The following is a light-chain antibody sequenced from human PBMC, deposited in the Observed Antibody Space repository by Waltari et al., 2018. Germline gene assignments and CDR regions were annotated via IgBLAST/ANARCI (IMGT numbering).Light chain of an antibody. CDR2: DVS. V-gene: IGLV2-14*01. Sequence: QSALTQPASVSGSPGQSITLSCTGTSSDVGGYHYFSWYQQHPGKAPKLMIYDVSKRPSGVSNRFSGSKSGNTASLTISGLQAEDEADYYCSSYTSSSTFVVFGGGTKLTVL. CDR1: SSDVGGYHY. J-gene: IGLJ2*01. CDR3: SSYTSSSTFVV.